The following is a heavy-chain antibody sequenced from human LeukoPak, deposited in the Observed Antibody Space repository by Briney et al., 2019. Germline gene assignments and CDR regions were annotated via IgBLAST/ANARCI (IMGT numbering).Heavy chain of an antibody. V-gene: IGHV1-69*05. CDR3: ARELPRSGSSFRFFDY. J-gene: IGHJ4*02. CDR1: GGTFSSYA. CDR2: ITPILGTS. Sequence: ASVKVSCKASGGTFSSYAFSWVRQAPGQGLEWMGGITPILGTSNYAQKFQGRVTITTDESTSTAYMELSSLRSEDTAVYYCARELPRSGSSFRFFDYWGQGTLVTVSS. D-gene: IGHD6-6*01.